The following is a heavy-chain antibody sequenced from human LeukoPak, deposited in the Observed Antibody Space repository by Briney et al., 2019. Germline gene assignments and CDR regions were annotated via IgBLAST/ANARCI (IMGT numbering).Heavy chain of an antibody. Sequence: SETLSLTCAVYGGSFSGYYWSWIRQPPGKGLEWIGEINHSGSTNYNPSLKSRVTISVDTSKNQFSLKLSSVTAADTAVYYCVRGGPAAAAGRLDYWGQGTLVTVSS. CDR3: VRGGPAAAAGRLDY. V-gene: IGHV4-34*01. CDR1: GGSFSGYY. J-gene: IGHJ4*02. D-gene: IGHD6-13*01. CDR2: INHSGST.